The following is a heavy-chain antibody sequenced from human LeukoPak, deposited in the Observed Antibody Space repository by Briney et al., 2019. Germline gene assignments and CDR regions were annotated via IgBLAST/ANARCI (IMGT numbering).Heavy chain of an antibody. J-gene: IGHJ4*02. CDR2: IRSKANSYAT. Sequence: SGGSLKLSCAASGFTFSGSAMHWVRQASWKGLEWVGRIRSKANSYATAYAASVKGRFTISRDDSKNTAYLQMNSLKTEDTAVYYCTRHLRNPDYGVDYWGQGTLVTVSS. CDR1: GFTFSGSA. CDR3: TRHLRNPDYGVDY. V-gene: IGHV3-73*01. D-gene: IGHD1-14*01.